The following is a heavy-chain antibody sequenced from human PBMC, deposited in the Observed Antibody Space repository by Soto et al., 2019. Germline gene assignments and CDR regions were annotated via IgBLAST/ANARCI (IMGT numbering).Heavy chain of an antibody. D-gene: IGHD6-13*01. CDR1: GYTFINYY. J-gene: IGHJ4*02. V-gene: IGHV1-46*01. Sequence: QVQLVQSGAEVKKPAASVKVSCKASGYTFINYYIHWVRQAPGQGLEWLAIINPMSGSTNYAQKFQGRVTLTMDTSTSAVYMELSSLRFEDTAVYYCARDLAAGDYWGQGTLVTVSS. CDR3: ARDLAAGDY. CDR2: INPMSGST.